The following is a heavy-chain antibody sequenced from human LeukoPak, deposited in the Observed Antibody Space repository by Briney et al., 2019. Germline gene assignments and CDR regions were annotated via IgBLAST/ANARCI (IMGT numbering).Heavy chain of an antibody. Sequence: PGGSLRLSCTASGFSFSNSWMSWVRQAPGKGLEWVANIKQDESEKYYVDSVKGRFTISRDNAKSSLYLQMNSLRAEDTAVYYCARDLGYDFWSGYPRDYFDYWGQGTLVTVSS. D-gene: IGHD3-3*01. CDR1: GFSFSNSW. J-gene: IGHJ4*02. CDR3: ARDLGYDFWSGYPRDYFDY. V-gene: IGHV3-7*01. CDR2: IKQDESEK.